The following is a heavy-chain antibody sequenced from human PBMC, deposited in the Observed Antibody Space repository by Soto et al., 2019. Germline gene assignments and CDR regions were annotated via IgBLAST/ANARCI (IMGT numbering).Heavy chain of an antibody. J-gene: IGHJ4*02. Sequence: QVQLVQSGAEVKKPGASVKVSCKASGYTFRDYGISWVRQAPGQGLEWMGWISAFNGNTNYTKKCQDRVTVTTDTSTNTAYMELRSLRSDDTADYYCARDQQWLVPVPLNVDFWGPGTPVIVS. CDR2: ISAFNGNT. CDR3: ARDQQWLVPVPLNVDF. CDR1: GYTFRDYG. D-gene: IGHD6-19*01. V-gene: IGHV1-18*01.